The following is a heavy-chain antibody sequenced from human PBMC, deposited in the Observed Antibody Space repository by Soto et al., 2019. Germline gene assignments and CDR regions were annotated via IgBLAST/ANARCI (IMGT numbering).Heavy chain of an antibody. J-gene: IGHJ3*02. CDR2: INPNSGGT. CDR3: ARAHFDTRRYCSGGSCYGLGAFDI. Sequence: ASVKVSCKASGYTFTGYYMHWVRQAPGQGLEWMGWINPNSGGTNYAQKFQGRVTMTRDTSISTAYMELSRLRSDDTAVYYCARAHFDTRRYCSGGSCYGLGAFDIWGQGTMVTVSS. CDR1: GYTFTGYY. D-gene: IGHD2-15*01. V-gene: IGHV1-2*02.